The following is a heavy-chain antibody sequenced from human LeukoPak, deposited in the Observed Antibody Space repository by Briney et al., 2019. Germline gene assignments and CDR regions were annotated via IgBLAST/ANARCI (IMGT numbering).Heavy chain of an antibody. CDR2: IYYSGST. CDR1: GGSISSGGYY. CDR3: ARGIVTSKTVVAYYFDY. Sequence: TLSLTCTVSGGSISSGGYYWSWIRQHPGKGLEWIGYIYYSGSTYYNPSLKSRVTISVDTSKDQLSLKLSSVTAADTAVYYCARGIVTSKTVVAYYFDYWGQGTLVTVSS. D-gene: IGHD3-16*02. V-gene: IGHV4-31*03. J-gene: IGHJ4*02.